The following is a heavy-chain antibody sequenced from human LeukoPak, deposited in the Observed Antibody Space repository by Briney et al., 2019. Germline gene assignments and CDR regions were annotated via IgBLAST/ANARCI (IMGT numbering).Heavy chain of an antibody. J-gene: IGHJ6*02. CDR3: ARQASVDTAVVNYYYYYGMDV. CDR2: INLGDSDT. D-gene: IGHD5-18*01. V-gene: IGHV5-51*01. CDR1: GYSFTSYW. Sequence: GESLKISCKGSGYSFTSYWIGWVRQMPGKGLEWMGIINLGDSDTRYSPSFQGQVTISADKSINTAYLQWSSLKASDTAMYYCARQASVDTAVVNYYYYYGMDVWGQGTTVTVSS.